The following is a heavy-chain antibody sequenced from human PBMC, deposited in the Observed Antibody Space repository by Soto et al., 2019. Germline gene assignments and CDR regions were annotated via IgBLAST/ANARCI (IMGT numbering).Heavy chain of an antibody. D-gene: IGHD2-2*01. CDR1: GGSFSGYY. Sequence: SETLSLTCAVYGGSFSGYYWSWIRQPPGKGLEWIGEINHSGSTNFNPSRQSRVTISRDTSRNQFSLRLSSVTAADTAVYYCARTPRSSRRLDYWGQGTLVTLSS. CDR3: ARTPRSSRRLDY. CDR2: INHSGST. J-gene: IGHJ4*02. V-gene: IGHV4-34*01.